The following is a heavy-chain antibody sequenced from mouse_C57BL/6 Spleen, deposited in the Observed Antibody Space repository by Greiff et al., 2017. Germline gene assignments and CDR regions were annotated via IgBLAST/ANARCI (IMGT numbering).Heavy chain of an antibody. CDR1: GYTFTSYG. J-gene: IGHJ3*01. Sequence: VQLQESGAELARPGASVKLSCKASGYTFTSYGISWVKQRTGQGLEWIGEIYPRSGNTYYNEKFKGKATLTADKSSSTAYMELRSLASEDSAVYFCARGGTAQATSGFAYWGQGTLVTVSA. D-gene: IGHD3-2*02. CDR2: IYPRSGNT. V-gene: IGHV1-81*01. CDR3: ARGGTAQATSGFAY.